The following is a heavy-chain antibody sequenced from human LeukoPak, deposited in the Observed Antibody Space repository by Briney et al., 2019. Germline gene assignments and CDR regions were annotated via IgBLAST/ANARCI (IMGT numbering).Heavy chain of an antibody. CDR1: GGSISSYY. V-gene: IGHV4-59*01. CDR3: ARVLRFLEWLPMDYYYYYGMDV. D-gene: IGHD3-3*01. J-gene: IGHJ6*02. Sequence: SETLSLTCTVSGGSISSYYWSWIRQPPGKGLEWIGYIYYSGSTNYNPSLKSRVTISVDTSKNQFSLKLSSVTAADTAVYYCARVLRFLEWLPMDYYYYYGMDVWGQGTTVTVSS. CDR2: IYYSGST.